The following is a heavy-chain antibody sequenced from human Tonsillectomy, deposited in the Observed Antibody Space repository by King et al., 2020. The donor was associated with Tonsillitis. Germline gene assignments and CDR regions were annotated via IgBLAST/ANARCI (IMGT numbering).Heavy chain of an antibody. V-gene: IGHV4-30-2*01. D-gene: IGHD6-6*01. Sequence: MQLQESGSGLVKPSQTLSLTCAVSGGSISSDGYSWSWIRQPPGKGLEWIGYIYHSGSTYYNPSLKSRVTISVDRSKNQFSLKLTSVTAADTAVYYCARTIAARLYFDYWGQGTLVTVSS. CDR1: GGSISSDGYS. CDR2: IYHSGST. J-gene: IGHJ4*02. CDR3: ARTIAARLYFDY.